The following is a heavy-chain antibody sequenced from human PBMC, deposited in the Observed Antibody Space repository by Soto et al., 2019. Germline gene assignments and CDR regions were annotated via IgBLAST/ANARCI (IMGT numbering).Heavy chain of an antibody. V-gene: IGHV4-31*03. Sequence: SETLSLTCTVSGASISSGGYYLSWIRQHPGKGLEWIGYIYYNGNTYYNPSLKSRVTISLDTSKNQFSLKLNSVTAADTAVYYCASAVRSWFYFDYWGQGALVTVSS. CDR2: IYYNGNT. J-gene: IGHJ4*02. CDR1: GASISSGGYY. D-gene: IGHD6-13*01. CDR3: ASAVRSWFYFDY.